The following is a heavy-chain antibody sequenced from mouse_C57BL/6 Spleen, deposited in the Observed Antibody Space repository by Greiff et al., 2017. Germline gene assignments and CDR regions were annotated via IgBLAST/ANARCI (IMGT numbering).Heavy chain of an antibody. Sequence: QVQLQQPGAELVKPGASVKMSCTASGYTFTSYWLTWVKQRPGQGLEWIGDIYPGSGSTNYTEKFKSKATLTVDTSSSTAYMQLSSLTSEDSAVYYCARGYGYFDGWGKGTTLTVSS. V-gene: IGHV1-55*01. CDR2: IYPGSGST. D-gene: IGHD2-2*01. CDR1: GYTFTSYW. J-gene: IGHJ2*01. CDR3: ARGYGYFDG.